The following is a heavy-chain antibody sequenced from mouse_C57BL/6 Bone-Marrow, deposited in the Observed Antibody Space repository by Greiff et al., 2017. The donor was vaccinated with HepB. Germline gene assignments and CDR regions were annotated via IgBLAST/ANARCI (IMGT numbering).Heavy chain of an antibody. CDR1: GFNIKDDY. CDR3: STGDYDDGGPY. CDR2: IDPENGDT. V-gene: IGHV14-4*01. J-gene: IGHJ3*01. D-gene: IGHD2-4*01. Sequence: EVKLMESGAELVRPGASVKLSCTASGFNIKDDYMHWVKQRPEQGLEWIGWIDPENGDTEYASKFQGKATITADTSSNTAYLQLSSLTSEDTAVYDCSTGDYDDGGPYGGEGTLVTVSA.